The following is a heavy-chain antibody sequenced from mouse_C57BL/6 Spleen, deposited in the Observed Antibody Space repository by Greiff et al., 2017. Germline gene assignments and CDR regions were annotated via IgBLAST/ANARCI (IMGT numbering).Heavy chain of an antibody. CDR3: ARMRNYFDY. CDR2: IWSGGST. J-gene: IGHJ2*01. Sequence: QVQLQQSGPGLVQPSQSLSITCTVSGFSLTSYGVHWVRQSPGKGLEWLGVIWSGGSTDYHAAIISRLSISKENSKSQVFFKMNSLQADDTAIYYCARMRNYFDYWGQGTTLTVSS. V-gene: IGHV2-2*01. CDR1: GFSLTSYG.